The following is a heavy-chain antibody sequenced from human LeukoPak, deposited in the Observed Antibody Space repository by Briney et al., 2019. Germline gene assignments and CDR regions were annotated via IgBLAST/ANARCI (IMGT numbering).Heavy chain of an antibody. V-gene: IGHV3-30*04. J-gene: IGHJ5*02. CDR1: GFTFSGYA. CDR3: AGSVRQLVNFDP. Sequence: GGSLRLSCAASGFTFSGYAMNWVRQAPGKGLEWVAVISYDGTNEYYADSVKGRFTISRDNSKNTLYLQMNSLRAEDTAVYYCAGSVRQLVNFDPWGQGTLVTVSS. CDR2: ISYDGTNE. D-gene: IGHD6-13*01.